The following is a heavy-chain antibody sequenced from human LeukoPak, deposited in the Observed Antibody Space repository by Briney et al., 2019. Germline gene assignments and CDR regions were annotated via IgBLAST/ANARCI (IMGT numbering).Heavy chain of an antibody. CDR1: GFTFSSFW. V-gene: IGHV3-7*01. CDR2: IKQDGSTK. J-gene: IGHJ3*02. Sequence: PGGALRLSCAASGFTFSSFWMTWVRQAPGKGLEWVANIKQDGSTKYYVDAVKGRFTISRDNAKNSMYLQMNSLRAEDTAVYYCATDSPWNDDSLDIWRQGTVVTVSS. D-gene: IGHD1-1*01. CDR3: ATDSPWNDDSLDI.